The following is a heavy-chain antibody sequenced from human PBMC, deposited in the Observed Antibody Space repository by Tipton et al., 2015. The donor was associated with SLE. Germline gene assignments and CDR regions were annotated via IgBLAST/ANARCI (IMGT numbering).Heavy chain of an antibody. CDR1: GFTFNSYE. J-gene: IGHJ4*02. Sequence: SLRLSCAASGFTFNSYEMTWVRQAPGKGLEWVANIKPDGSEKYYVDSVEGRFTISRDNAKKALYLQMDNLRAEDTAVYYCGSIYWGQGTRVTVSS. CDR3: GSIY. V-gene: IGHV3-7*01. CDR2: IKPDGSEK.